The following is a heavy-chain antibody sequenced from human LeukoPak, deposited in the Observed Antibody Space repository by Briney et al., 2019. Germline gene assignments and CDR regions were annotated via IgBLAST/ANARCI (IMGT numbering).Heavy chain of an antibody. CDR1: GGSISSSSYY. V-gene: IGHV4-39*01. CDR2: IYYSGST. D-gene: IGHD4-11*01. Sequence: PSETLSLTCTVSGGSISSSSYYWGWICQPPGKGLEWIGSIYYSGSTYYNPSLKSRVTISVDTSKNQFSLKLSSVTAADTAVYYCARHPRAIYSDYGIDYWGQGTLVTVSS. J-gene: IGHJ4*02. CDR3: ARHPRAIYSDYGIDY.